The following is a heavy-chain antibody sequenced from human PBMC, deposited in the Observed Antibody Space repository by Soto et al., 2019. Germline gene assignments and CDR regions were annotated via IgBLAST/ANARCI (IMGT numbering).Heavy chain of an antibody. V-gene: IGHV3-23*01. Sequence: EVQLLESGGGLVQPGGSLRLSCAASGFTFSSYAMSWVRQAPGKGLEWVSTFSGSGDATDHADSVKGRFTISRDNSKKTPYLQMNSLRAEDTAVYYCAKGRWLQAAEYFQHWGQGTLVTVSS. J-gene: IGHJ1*01. CDR3: AKGRWLQAAEYFQH. CDR1: GFTFSSYA. D-gene: IGHD5-12*01. CDR2: FSGSGDAT.